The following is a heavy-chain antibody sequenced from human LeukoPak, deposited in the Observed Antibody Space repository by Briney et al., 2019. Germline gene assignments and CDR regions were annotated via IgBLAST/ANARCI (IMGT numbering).Heavy chain of an antibody. V-gene: IGHV4-39*01. CDR2: IYYSGST. J-gene: IGHJ4*02. CDR1: GGSISSSSYY. D-gene: IGHD3-9*01. Sequence: SETLSLTCTVSGGSISSSSYYWGWIRQPPGKGLEWIGSIYYSGSTYYNPSLKSRVTISVDTSKNQFSLKLSSVTAADTAVYYCASLRRHLGYWGQGTLVTVSS. CDR3: ASLRRHLGY.